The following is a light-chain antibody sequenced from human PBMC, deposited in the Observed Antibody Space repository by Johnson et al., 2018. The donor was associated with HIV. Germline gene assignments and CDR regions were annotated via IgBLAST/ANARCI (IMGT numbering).Light chain of an antibody. J-gene: IGLJ1*01. CDR1: NSNIGNNY. V-gene: IGLV1-51*01. Sequence: QLVLTQPPSVSAAPGQKVTISCSGSNSNIGNNYVSWYQQLPGTAPKLLIYDNNKRPSGIPDRFSGSKSGTSATLGITGLPTGDEADYYCGTWDSSLSADVFGTGTKVTVL. CDR3: GTWDSSLSADV. CDR2: DNN.